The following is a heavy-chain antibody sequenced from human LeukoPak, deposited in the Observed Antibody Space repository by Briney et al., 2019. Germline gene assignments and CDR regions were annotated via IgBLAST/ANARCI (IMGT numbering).Heavy chain of an antibody. CDR1: GYTLTELS. CDR3: ATDPDYDFWSGSGGY. CDR2: FDPEDGET. J-gene: IGHJ4*02. Sequence: ASVKVSCKVSGYTLTELSMHWVRQAPGKGLEWMGGFDPEDGETIYAQKFQGRVTMTEDTSTDTAYMELSSLRSEDTAVYYCATDPDYDFWSGSGGYWGQGTLVTVSS. V-gene: IGHV1-24*01. D-gene: IGHD3-3*01.